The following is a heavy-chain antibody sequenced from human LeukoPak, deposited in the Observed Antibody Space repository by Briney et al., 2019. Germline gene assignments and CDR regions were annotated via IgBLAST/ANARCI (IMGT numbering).Heavy chain of an antibody. V-gene: IGHV3-30*18. Sequence: GGSLRLSCAASGFTFSSYSMNWVRQAPGKGLEWVAVISYDGSNKYYADSVKGRFTISRDNSKNTLYLQMNSLRAEDTAVYYCAKRWAYGSGSYTSDFDYWGQGTLVTVSS. CDR1: GFTFSSYS. CDR3: AKRWAYGSGSYTSDFDY. CDR2: ISYDGSNK. J-gene: IGHJ4*02. D-gene: IGHD3-10*01.